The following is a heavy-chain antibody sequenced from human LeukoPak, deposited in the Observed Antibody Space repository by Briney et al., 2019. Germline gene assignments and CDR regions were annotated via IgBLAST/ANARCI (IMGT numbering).Heavy chain of an antibody. D-gene: IGHD4-17*01. J-gene: IGHJ4*02. V-gene: IGHV3-21*01. CDR3: ARSLGRYYFDY. CDR2: ISSSSSYI. CDR1: GFTFGSYS. Sequence: PGGSLRLSCAASGFTFGSYSMNWVRQAPGKGLEWVSSISSSSSYIYYADSVKGRFTISSDNAKNSLYLQMNSLRAEDTAVYYCARSLGRYYFDYWGQGTLVTVSS.